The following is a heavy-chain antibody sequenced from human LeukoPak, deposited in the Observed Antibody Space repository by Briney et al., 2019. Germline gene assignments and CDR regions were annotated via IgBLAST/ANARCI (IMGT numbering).Heavy chain of an antibody. J-gene: IGHJ4*02. CDR3: ASDHRDYYY. CDR2: IYYGGST. V-gene: IGHV4-39*07. CDR1: GGSISSSSYY. Sequence: PSEALSLTCTVSGGSISSSSYYWGWIRQPPGKGLEWIGSIYYGGSTYYNPSLKSRVTISVDTSKNQFSLKLSSVTAADTAVYYCASDHRDYYYWGQGTLVTVSS. D-gene: IGHD3-10*01.